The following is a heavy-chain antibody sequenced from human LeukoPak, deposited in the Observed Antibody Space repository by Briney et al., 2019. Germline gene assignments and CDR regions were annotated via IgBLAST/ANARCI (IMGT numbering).Heavy chain of an antibody. Sequence: PGGTLRLSCAASGFTVITNDMTWVRRAPGKGLVWVSVLYSDGNTKYADSVQGRFTISRDNSKNTLYLEMNSLSPDDTAVYYCARGVEPLAANTLAYWGQGTLVTVSS. V-gene: IGHV3-53*01. D-gene: IGHD1-14*01. CDR1: GFTVITND. CDR3: ARGVEPLAANTLAY. J-gene: IGHJ4*02. CDR2: LYSDGNT.